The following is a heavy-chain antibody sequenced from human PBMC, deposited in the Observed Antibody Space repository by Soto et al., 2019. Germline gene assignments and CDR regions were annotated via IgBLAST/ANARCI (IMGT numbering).Heavy chain of an antibody. CDR2: IIGDGLYT. D-gene: IGHD3-10*01. V-gene: IGHV3-74*03. J-gene: IGHJ1*01. CDR3: ARGILGSVTDNDH. Sequence: EVQLVESGGGLVQPGGSLILSCAASGFTFSNYWMVWVRQAPRKGLVWVSRIIGDGLYTTYADSVKGRFTISRDNAKNTVYLAMNSLRVEDTAVYYCARGILGSVTDNDHWGQGTLVTVSS. CDR1: GFTFSNYW.